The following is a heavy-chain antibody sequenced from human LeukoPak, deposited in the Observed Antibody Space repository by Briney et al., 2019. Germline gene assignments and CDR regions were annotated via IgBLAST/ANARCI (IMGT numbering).Heavy chain of an antibody. CDR2: ISWNSGSI. CDR3: VRGHIAAAGNDAFDI. CDR1: GFTFDDYA. Sequence: PGGSLRLSCAASGFTFDDYAMHWVRQAPGKGLEWVSGISWNSGSIGYADSVKGRFTISRDNAKNSLYLQMNSLRSEDTAVYYCVRGHIAAAGNDAFDIWGQGTMVTVSS. V-gene: IGHV3-9*01. D-gene: IGHD6-13*01. J-gene: IGHJ3*02.